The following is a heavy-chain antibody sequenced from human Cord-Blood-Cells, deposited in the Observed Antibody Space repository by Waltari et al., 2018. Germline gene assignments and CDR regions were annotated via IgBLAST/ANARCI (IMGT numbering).Heavy chain of an antibody. Sequence: EVQLVESGGGLIQPGGSLRLSCAASGLTVSSNYMSWVRQAPGKGLEWFSVIYSGGSTYSSDSVKGRFTISRDNSKNTLYLKMNSLRAEDTAVYYCARDRDNWGAFDIWGQGTMVTVSS. J-gene: IGHJ3*02. CDR3: ARDRDNWGAFDI. CDR2: IYSGGST. V-gene: IGHV3-53*01. D-gene: IGHD7-27*01. CDR1: GLTVSSNY.